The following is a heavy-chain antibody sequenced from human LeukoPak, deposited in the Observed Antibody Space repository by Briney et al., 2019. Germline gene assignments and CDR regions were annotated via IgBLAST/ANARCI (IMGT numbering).Heavy chain of an antibody. CDR1: GFTSSNYW. J-gene: IGHJ4*02. V-gene: IGHV3-7*01. CDR3: ARSGPLGYYYDSSGYEGPDY. CDR2: IKQDGSEK. Sequence: PGGSLRLSCAASGFTSSNYWMSWVRQAPRKGLEWVANIKQDGSEKYYVDSVKGRFTISRDNSKNTLYLQMNSLRVEDTAVYYCARSGPLGYYYDSSGYEGPDYWGQGTLVTVSS. D-gene: IGHD3-22*01.